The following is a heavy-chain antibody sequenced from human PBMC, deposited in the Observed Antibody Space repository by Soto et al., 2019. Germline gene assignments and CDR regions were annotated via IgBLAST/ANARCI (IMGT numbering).Heavy chain of an antibody. CDR3: ATDIVVVPAADSHYAFEI. J-gene: IGHJ3*02. CDR2: ISSSGSTI. V-gene: IGHV3-11*01. Sequence: QVQLVESGGGLVKPGVSLRLSGAASGFTFSDYYMSWLRQAPGTGLEWVSYISSSGSTIYYADSVKGRFTISRDNAKNSRSLHMNSLRAEDTAVSYCATDIVVVPAADSHYAFEIWGQGTIVTVSS. CDR1: GFTFSDYY. D-gene: IGHD2-2*01.